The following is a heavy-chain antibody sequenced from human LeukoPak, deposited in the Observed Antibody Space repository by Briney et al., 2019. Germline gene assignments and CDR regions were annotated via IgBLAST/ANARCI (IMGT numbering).Heavy chain of an antibody. Sequence: GGSLRPSCAASGFTFSSYAMSWVRQAPGKGLEWVSAISGSGGSTYYADSVKGRFTISRDNSKNTLYLQMNSLRAEDTAVYYCAKGGYCSGGSCYPYYFDYWGQGTLVTVPS. CDR1: GFTFSSYA. V-gene: IGHV3-23*01. D-gene: IGHD2-15*01. CDR3: AKGGYCSGGSCYPYYFDY. J-gene: IGHJ4*02. CDR2: ISGSGGST.